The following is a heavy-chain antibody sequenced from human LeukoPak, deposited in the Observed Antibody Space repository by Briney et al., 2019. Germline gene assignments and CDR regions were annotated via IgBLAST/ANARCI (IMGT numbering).Heavy chain of an antibody. V-gene: IGHV4-4*07. D-gene: IGHD2-2*01. CDR2: IYTSGST. Sequence: SETLSLTCTVSGGSISSYYWSWIRQPAGKGLEWIGRIYTSGSTNYNPSLKSRVTMSVDTSKNQFSLKLSSVTAADTAVYYCARAELYCSSTSCYHYMDGWGKGTTVTVSS. CDR3: ARAELYCSSTSCYHYMDG. CDR1: GGSISSYY. J-gene: IGHJ6*03.